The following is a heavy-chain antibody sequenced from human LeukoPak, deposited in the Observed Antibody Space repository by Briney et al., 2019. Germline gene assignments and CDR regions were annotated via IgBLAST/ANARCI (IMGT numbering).Heavy chain of an antibody. J-gene: IGHJ4*02. CDR1: GFTVSSNY. D-gene: IGHD6-19*01. CDR3: ARVLIAVAGTGFDY. Sequence: GGSLRLSCAASGFTVSSNYMSWVRQAPGKGLEWVSVIYSGGSTYYADSVKGRFTISRDNSKNTLYLQMNSLRAEDTAVYYCARVLIAVAGTGFDYWGQGTLVTVSS. V-gene: IGHV3-53*01. CDR2: IYSGGST.